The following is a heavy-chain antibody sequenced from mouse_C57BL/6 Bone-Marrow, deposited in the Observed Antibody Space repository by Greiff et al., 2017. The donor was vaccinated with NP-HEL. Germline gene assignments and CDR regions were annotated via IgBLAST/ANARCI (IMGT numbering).Heavy chain of an antibody. D-gene: IGHD1-1*01. CDR2: IDPSDSYT. Sequence: QVQLQQPGAELVMPGASVKLSCKASGYTFTSYWMHWVKQRPGQGLEWIGEIDPSDSYTNYNQKFKGKSTLNVDKSSSTAYMQLSSLTSEDSAVYYCAREGVITTIFDYWGQGTTLTVSS. J-gene: IGHJ2*01. V-gene: IGHV1-69*01. CDR1: GYTFTSYW. CDR3: AREGVITTIFDY.